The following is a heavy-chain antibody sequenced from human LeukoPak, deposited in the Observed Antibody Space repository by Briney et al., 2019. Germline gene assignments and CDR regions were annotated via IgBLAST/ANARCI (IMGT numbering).Heavy chain of an antibody. CDR2: INHSGST. Sequence: TPSETLSLTCAVYGGSFSGYYWSWIRQPPGKGLEWIGEINHSGSTNYNPSLKSRVTISVDTSKNQFSLKLSSVTAADTAVYYCARGLGTVTPTHFDYWGQGTLVTVSS. V-gene: IGHV4-34*01. J-gene: IGHJ4*02. CDR3: ARGLGTVTPTHFDY. D-gene: IGHD4-11*01. CDR1: GGSFSGYY.